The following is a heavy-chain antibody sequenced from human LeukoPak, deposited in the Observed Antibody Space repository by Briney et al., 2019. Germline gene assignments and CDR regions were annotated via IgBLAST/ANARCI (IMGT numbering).Heavy chain of an antibody. CDR1: GYTFTSYY. Sequence: ASVKVSCEASGYTFTSYYMHWVRQAPGQGLEWMGIINPSGGSTSYAQKFQGRVTMTRDTSTSTVYMELSSLRSEDTAVYYCARDLGWGSSSGYYYYMDVWGKGTTVTVSS. J-gene: IGHJ6*03. CDR2: INPSGGST. V-gene: IGHV1-46*01. D-gene: IGHD2-21*01. CDR3: ARDLGWGSSSGYYYYMDV.